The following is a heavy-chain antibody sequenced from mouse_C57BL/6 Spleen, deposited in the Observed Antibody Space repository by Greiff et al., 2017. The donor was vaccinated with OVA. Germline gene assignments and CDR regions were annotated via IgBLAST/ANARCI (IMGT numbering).Heavy chain of an antibody. D-gene: IGHD3-2*02. Sequence: VQLQQSGAELVRPGTSVKMSCKASGYTFTNYWIGWAKQRPGHGLEWIGDIYPGGGYTNYNEKFKGKATFTADTSSNTAYMQLSSLTTEDSAIYYCARGSSGLDYWGQGTTLTVSS. J-gene: IGHJ2*01. V-gene: IGHV1-63*01. CDR3: ARGSSGLDY. CDR2: IYPGGGYT. CDR1: GYTFTNYW.